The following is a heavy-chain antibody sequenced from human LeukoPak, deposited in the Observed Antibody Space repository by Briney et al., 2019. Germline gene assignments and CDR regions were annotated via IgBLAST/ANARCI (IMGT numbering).Heavy chain of an antibody. D-gene: IGHD3-3*01. V-gene: IGHV3-23*01. J-gene: IGHJ3*02. CDR3: AKGDFWSGHSAFHI. CDR1: GFTFSSYG. Sequence: GGSLRLSCVASGFTFSSYGMNWVRQAPGKGLEWVAEISGSGGRTYSADSVKGRFTFSRDNSKNTLYLELNSLRVEDTAVYYCAKGDFWSGHSAFHIWGQGTMVIVSS. CDR2: ISGSGGRT.